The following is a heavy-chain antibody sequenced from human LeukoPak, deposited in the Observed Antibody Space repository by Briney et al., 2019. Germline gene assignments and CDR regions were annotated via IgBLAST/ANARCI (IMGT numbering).Heavy chain of an antibody. D-gene: IGHD6-19*01. V-gene: IGHV3-15*01. J-gene: IGHJ4*02. CDR1: GFTFSNAW. Sequence: PGGSLRLSCAASGFTFSNAWMSWVRQAPGKGLEWVGRIKTKTDGGTTEYAAPVKGRFTISRDDSRNTLYLQTNGLESEDTAVYYCTTGMAVAAIVVWGQGILVTVSS. CDR3: TTGMAVAAIVV. CDR2: IKTKTDGGTT.